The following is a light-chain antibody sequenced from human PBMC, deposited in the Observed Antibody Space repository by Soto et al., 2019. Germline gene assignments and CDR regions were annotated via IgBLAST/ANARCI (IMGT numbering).Light chain of an antibody. CDR1: SSDVGGYNS. J-gene: IGLJ2*01. CDR2: EVS. CDR3: SSYRNINTGV. V-gene: IGLV2-14*01. Sequence: QSALTQPASVSGSPGQSITISCTGTSSDVGGYNSVSWYQQHPGKAPKLMIYEVSNRPSGVSDRFSGSKSGNTASLTISGLQADDEADYYCSSYRNINTGVFGGGTKLTVL.